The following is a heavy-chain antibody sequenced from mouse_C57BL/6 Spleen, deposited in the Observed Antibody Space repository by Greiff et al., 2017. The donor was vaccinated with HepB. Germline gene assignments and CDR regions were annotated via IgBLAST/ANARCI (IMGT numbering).Heavy chain of an antibody. Sequence: VQLQQPGAELVMPGASVKLSCKASGYTFTSYWMHWVKQRPGQGLEWIGEIDPSDSYTNYNQKFKGKSTLTVDKSSSTAYMQLSSLTSEDSAVYYCARGTTVVPYWYFDVWGTGTTVTVSS. D-gene: IGHD1-1*01. CDR1: GYTFTSYW. J-gene: IGHJ1*03. CDR2: IDPSDSYT. V-gene: IGHV1-69*01. CDR3: ARGTTVVPYWYFDV.